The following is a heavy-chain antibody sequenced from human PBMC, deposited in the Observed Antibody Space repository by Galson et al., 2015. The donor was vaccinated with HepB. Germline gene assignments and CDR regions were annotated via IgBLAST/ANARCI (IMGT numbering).Heavy chain of an antibody. D-gene: IGHD3-22*01. CDR3: AKQSTYYYDSSGYFGDVNNKVYYFDY. J-gene: IGHJ4*02. Sequence: SLRLSCAASGFTFSSYAMSWVRQAPGKGLEWVSAISGSGGSTYYADSVKGRFTISRDNSKNTLYLQMNSLRAEDTAVYYCAKQSTYYYDSSGYFGDVNNKVYYFDYWGQGTLVTVSS. V-gene: IGHV3-23*01. CDR1: GFTFSSYA. CDR2: ISGSGGST.